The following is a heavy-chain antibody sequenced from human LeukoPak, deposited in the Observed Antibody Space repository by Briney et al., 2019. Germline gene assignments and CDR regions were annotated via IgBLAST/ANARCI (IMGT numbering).Heavy chain of an antibody. V-gene: IGHV1-18*01. J-gene: IGHJ4*02. CDR2: ISAYNGNT. CDR3: ARGRLLRYFDWLSSPKHFDY. Sequence: ASVKVSCKASGYTFTSYGISWVRQAPGQGLEWMGWISAYNGNTNYAQQLQGRVTMTTDTSTSTAYMELRSLRSDDTAVYYCARGRLLRYFDWLSSPKHFDYWGQGTLVTVSS. D-gene: IGHD3-9*01. CDR1: GYTFTSYG.